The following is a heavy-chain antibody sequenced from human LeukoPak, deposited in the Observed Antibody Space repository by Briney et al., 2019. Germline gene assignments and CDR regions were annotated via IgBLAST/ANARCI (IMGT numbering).Heavy chain of an antibody. V-gene: IGHV3-74*01. J-gene: IGHJ4*02. CDR2: INSDGSST. Sequence: GGSLRLSCAASGFTFSSYWMHWVRQAPGKGLVWVSRINSDGSSTSYADSVKGRFTISRDNAKNTLYLQMNSLGAEDTAVYYCARDWQLVPFDYWGQGTLVTVSS. CDR1: GFTFSSYW. D-gene: IGHD6-6*01. CDR3: ARDWQLVPFDY.